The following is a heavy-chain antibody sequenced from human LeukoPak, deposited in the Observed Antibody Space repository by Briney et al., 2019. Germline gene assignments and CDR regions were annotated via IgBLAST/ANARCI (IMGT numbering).Heavy chain of an antibody. CDR3: ARDPRDDHNSLDS. CDR2: IKQDGSEK. Sequence: GSLRLSCAASGFTFSSYWMSWVRQAPGKGLEWVANIKQDGSEKYYVDSVKGRFTISRDNAKNSLYLQMNSLRAEDTAVYYCARDPRDDHNSLDSWGQGTQVTVSS. J-gene: IGHJ5*01. V-gene: IGHV3-7*03. CDR1: GFTFSSYW.